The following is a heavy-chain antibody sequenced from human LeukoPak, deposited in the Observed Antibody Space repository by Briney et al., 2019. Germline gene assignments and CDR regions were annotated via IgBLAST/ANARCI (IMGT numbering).Heavy chain of an antibody. CDR1: GFTFSIYA. J-gene: IGHJ4*02. CDR3: AKDRRAGSYDY. V-gene: IGHV3-23*01. CDR2: FSGSGGST. D-gene: IGHD3-10*01. Sequence: GGSLRLSCAASGFTFSIYAMSWVRQAPGKGLEWVSAFSGSGGSTYYADSVKGRFTISRDNSKNTLYLQMNSLRAEDTAVYYCAKDRRAGSYDYWGQGTLVTVSS.